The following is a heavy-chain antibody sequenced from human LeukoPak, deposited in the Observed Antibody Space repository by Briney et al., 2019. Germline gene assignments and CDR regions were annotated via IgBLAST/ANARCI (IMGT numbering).Heavy chain of an antibody. CDR2: IYYSGST. V-gene: IGHV4-59*12. CDR3: ARDRGGTDKGLCSSTSCFNYYFDY. CDR1: GGSISTYY. J-gene: IGHJ4*02. Sequence: SETLSLTCTVSGGSISTYYWSWIRQPPGKGLERIGYIYYSGSTYYNPSLKSRVTISVDTSKNRFSLKLSSVTAADTAVYYCARDRGGTDKGLCSSTSCFNYYFDYWGQGTLVTVSS. D-gene: IGHD2-2*01.